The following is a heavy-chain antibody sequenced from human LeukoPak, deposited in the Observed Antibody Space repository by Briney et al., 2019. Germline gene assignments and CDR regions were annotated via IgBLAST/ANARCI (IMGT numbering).Heavy chain of an antibody. CDR2: IDHRGDT. J-gene: IGHJ4*03. D-gene: IGHD1-1*01. CDR3: ARGATTSETGYFDF. V-gene: IGHV4-34*01. CDR1: GGSFSRFY. Sequence: SETPSLTCAVYGGSFSRFYWSWIRQSPGKGLEWIAEIDHRGDTNYNPSVKSRVTVSVDTSKNQFSLKVRSLSAADTAVYYCARGATTSETGYFDFWGQGTLVTVSS.